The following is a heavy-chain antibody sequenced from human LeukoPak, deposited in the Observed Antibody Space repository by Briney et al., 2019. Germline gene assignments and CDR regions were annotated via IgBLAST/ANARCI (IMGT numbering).Heavy chain of an antibody. CDR1: GFTFSSYW. Sequence: GGSLRLSCAASGFTFSSYWMHWVRQAPGKGLVWVSRINSDGSSTSYADSVKGRFTISRDNAKNTLYLQMNSLRAEDTAVYYCASSWGNYVGLGIFDYWGQGTLVTVSS. CDR2: INSDGSST. D-gene: IGHD1-7*01. J-gene: IGHJ4*02. V-gene: IGHV3-74*01. CDR3: ASSWGNYVGLGIFDY.